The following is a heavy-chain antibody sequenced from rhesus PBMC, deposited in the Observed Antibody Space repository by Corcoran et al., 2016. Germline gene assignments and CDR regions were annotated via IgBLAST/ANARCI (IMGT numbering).Heavy chain of an antibody. V-gene: IGHV4S7*01. CDR2: IFGSIGST. CDR1: GGSISGGYG. D-gene: IGHD2-21*01. CDR3: ARAYCTGSGCYFDY. J-gene: IGHJ4*01. Sequence: QLQLQESGPGLVKPSETLSLTCAVSGGSISGGYGWSCILQPPGKGLVWIGHIFGSIGSTYYNPSLKGRVTISTDTSKNHFSLKLSSTTASDTAVYYCARAYCTGSGCYFDYWGQGVLVTVSS.